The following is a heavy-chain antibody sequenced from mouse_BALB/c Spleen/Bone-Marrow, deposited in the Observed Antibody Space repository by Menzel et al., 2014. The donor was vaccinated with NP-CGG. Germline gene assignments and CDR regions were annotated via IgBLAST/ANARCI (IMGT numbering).Heavy chain of an antibody. CDR1: GYSITSDYA. V-gene: IGHV3-2*02. CDR2: ISYSGST. D-gene: IGHD2-4*01. Sequence: EVQLQESGPGLVKPSQSLSLTCTVTGYSITSDYAWNWIRQFPGNRLEWLGYISYSGSTNYNPSLKSRISITRDTSKNKFFLQLNSVTTEDTAAYYCARDDYEGDAMDYWGQGTSVTVSS. CDR3: ARDDYEGDAMDY. J-gene: IGHJ4*01.